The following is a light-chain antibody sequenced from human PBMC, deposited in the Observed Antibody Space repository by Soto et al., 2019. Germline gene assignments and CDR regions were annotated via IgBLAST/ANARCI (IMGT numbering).Light chain of an antibody. CDR1: SSNIGGNS. CDR2: TNN. CDR3: ATWDDRPDVPV. J-gene: IGLJ2*01. V-gene: IGLV1-44*01. Sequence: QSVLTQPPSASGAPGQRVTISCSGSSSNIGGNSVNWYQHIPGTAPKLLIYTNNQRPSGVPDRFSGSKSGTSASLAISGLQSEDEADYYCATWDDRPDVPVFGGGTKLTVL.